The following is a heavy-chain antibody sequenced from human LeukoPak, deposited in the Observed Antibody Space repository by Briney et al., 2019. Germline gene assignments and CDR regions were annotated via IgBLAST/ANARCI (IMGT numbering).Heavy chain of an antibody. V-gene: IGHV4-59*01. J-gene: IGHJ5*02. D-gene: IGHD6-19*01. CDR3: ARGMNSGWSYWFDP. CDR1: GGSISSYH. CDR2: IYYSGST. Sequence: PSETLSLTCTVSGGSISSYHWSWIRQPPGKGLEWNGYIYYSGSTNYDPSLKSRVTISVDTSKNQFSLKLSSVTAADTAVYYCARGMNSGWSYWFDPWGQGTLVTVSS.